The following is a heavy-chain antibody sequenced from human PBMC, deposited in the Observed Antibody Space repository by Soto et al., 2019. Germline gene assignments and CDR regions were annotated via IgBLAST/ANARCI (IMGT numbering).Heavy chain of an antibody. CDR1: GFNFDVFG. V-gene: IGHV3-30*03. D-gene: IGHD6-19*01. CDR2: LSYEGSEE. Sequence: GGSLRLSCAASGFNFDVFGMHWVRQAPGKGLEWLSVLSYEGSEEYYADSVRGRFTISRDNSKNTLFLQMDSLRVDDTGVYYCALTRRSSLLEVAGPGFEYWGQGTLVTVSS. J-gene: IGHJ4*02. CDR3: ALTRRSSLLEVAGPGFEY.